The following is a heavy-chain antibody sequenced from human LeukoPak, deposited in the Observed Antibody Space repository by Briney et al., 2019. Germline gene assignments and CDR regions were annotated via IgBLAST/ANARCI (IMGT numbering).Heavy chain of an antibody. CDR1: GFTFSNYG. Sequence: GGSLRLSCAASGFTFSNYGIDWVRQGPGKRLEWVAFIRYDGSNQYYTDSVKGRFTISRDSSKNTLFLQMNSLRAEDTAVSYCAKGYYDSSAFDMWGQGTMVTVSS. D-gene: IGHD3-22*01. J-gene: IGHJ3*02. V-gene: IGHV3-30*02. CDR2: IRYDGSNQ. CDR3: AKGYYDSSAFDM.